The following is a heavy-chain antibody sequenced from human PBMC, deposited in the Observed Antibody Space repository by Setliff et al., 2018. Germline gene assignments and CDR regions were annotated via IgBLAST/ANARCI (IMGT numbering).Heavy chain of an antibody. J-gene: IGHJ4*02. CDR2: IGGSSADI. V-gene: IGHV3-21*01. CDR1: ELIFRNYD. CDR3: ARPGRSNYWDSFDY. Sequence: SCAASELIFRNYDMSWVRQAPGKGLEWVSSIGGSSADIYYADSVKGRFTISRDNAKNSLYLQMNSLRADDTAVYYCARPGRSNYWDSFDYWGQGTLVTVSS. D-gene: IGHD3-10*01.